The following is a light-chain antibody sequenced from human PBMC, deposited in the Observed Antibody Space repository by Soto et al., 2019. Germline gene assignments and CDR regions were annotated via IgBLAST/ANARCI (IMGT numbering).Light chain of an antibody. CDR1: QRVSSNY. CDR2: GAS. CDR3: HQYGTLPYA. V-gene: IGKV3-20*01. Sequence: IALTQSPGTLSLSPGERATLSCRARQRVSSNYVAWYQHKPGQAPRLLIHGASIRATGIPDRFSGSGSGTDSTLTISRLEPEDFAVYYCHQYGTLPYAFGQGPKLQIK. J-gene: IGKJ2*01.